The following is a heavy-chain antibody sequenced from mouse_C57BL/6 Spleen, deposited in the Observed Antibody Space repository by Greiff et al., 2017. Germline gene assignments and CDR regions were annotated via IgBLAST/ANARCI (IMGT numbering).Heavy chain of an antibody. D-gene: IGHD2-5*01. CDR1: GFTFSSYT. CDR3: ARRDSNYGYFDV. CDR2: ISGGGGNT. Sequence: DVKLVESGGGLVKPGGSLKLSCAASGFTFSSYTMSWVRQTPEKRLEWVATISGGGGNTYYPDSVKGRFTISRDNAKNTLYLQMSSLRSEDTALYYCARRDSNYGYFDVWGTGTTVTVSS. V-gene: IGHV5-9*01. J-gene: IGHJ1*03.